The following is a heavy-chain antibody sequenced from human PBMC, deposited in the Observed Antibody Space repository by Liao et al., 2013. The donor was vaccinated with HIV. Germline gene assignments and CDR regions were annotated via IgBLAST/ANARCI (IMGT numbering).Heavy chain of an antibody. CDR2: VSTSGST. V-gene: IGHV4-61*02. CDR3: AKVREDMYDSGGHLYVDH. D-gene: IGHD3-22*01. J-gene: IGHJ4*02. Sequence: QLQLKESGPGLVKPSETLSLTCSVSGASISSGHYYWTWFRQPAGKGLQWIGQVSTSGSTNDNPSLQSRVAMSIDTSKNQFSLRLSSVSAADTAVYYCAKVREDMYDSGGHLYVDHWGQGTLVTVSS. CDR1: GASISSGHYY.